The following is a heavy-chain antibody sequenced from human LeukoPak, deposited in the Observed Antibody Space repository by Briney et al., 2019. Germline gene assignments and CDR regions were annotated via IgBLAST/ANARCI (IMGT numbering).Heavy chain of an antibody. CDR1: GGSISSGDYY. Sequence: SQTLSLTCTVSGGSISSGDYYWSWIHQPPGKGLEWIGYIYYSGSTYYNPSLKSRVTISVDTSKNQFSLKLSSVTAADTAVYYCASVVDTAAFDIWGQGTMVTVSS. V-gene: IGHV4-30-4*08. CDR2: IYYSGST. D-gene: IGHD5-18*01. J-gene: IGHJ3*02. CDR3: ASVVDTAAFDI.